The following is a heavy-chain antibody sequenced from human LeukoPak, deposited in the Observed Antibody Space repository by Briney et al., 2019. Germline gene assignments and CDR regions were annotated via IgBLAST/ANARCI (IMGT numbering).Heavy chain of an antibody. D-gene: IGHD2-15*01. J-gene: IGHJ3*02. CDR3: ARGPGYCSGGSCQDAFDI. CDR1: GGSSSGYY. CDR2: IYHSGST. V-gene: IGHV4-34*01. Sequence: SETLSLTCAVYGGSSSGYYWSWIRQPPGKGLAWIGEIYHSGSTNYNPSLKSRVTISVDKSKNQFSLKLSSVTAADTAVYYCARGPGYCSGGSCQDAFDIWGQGTMVTVSS.